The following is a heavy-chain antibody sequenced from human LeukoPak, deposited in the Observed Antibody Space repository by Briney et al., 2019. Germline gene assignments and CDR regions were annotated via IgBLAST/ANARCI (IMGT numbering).Heavy chain of an antibody. CDR2: ISDGGGST. V-gene: IGHV3-23*01. D-gene: IGHD3-22*01. J-gene: IGHJ4*02. Sequence: PGGSLRLSCAASGFTFNSYAMNWVRQAPGKGLEWVSGISDGGGSTYYADSVKGRFTISRDNSRNTLYLQMNSLRVEDTAVYYCAKDRGSSGPLDYWGQGTLVTVSS. CDR1: GFTFNSYA. CDR3: AKDRGSSGPLDY.